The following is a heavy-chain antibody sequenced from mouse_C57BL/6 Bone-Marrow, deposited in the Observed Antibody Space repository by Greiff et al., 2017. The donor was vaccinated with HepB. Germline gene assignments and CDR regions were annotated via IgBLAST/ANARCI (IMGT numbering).Heavy chain of an antibody. CDR1: GYTFTDYY. CDR2: INPNNGGT. J-gene: IGHJ3*01. V-gene: IGHV1-26*01. CDR3: ARRNDGYYSFAY. D-gene: IGHD2-3*01. Sequence: VQLQQSGPELVKPGASVKISCKASGYTFTDYYMNWVKQSHGKSLEWIGDINPNNGGTSYNQKFKGKATLTVDKSSSTAYMELRSLTSEDSAVYYCARRNDGYYSFAYWGQGTLVTVSA.